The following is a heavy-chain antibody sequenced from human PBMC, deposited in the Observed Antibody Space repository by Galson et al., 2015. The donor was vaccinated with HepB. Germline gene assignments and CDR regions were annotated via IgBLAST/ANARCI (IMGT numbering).Heavy chain of an antibody. Sequence: SLRLSCAASGFTFSSYAMSWVRQAPGKGLEWVSAISGSGGSTYYADSVKGRFTISRDNSKNTLYLQMNSLRAEDTAVYYCAKTGSFLGYYMDVWGKGTTVTVSS. CDR2: ISGSGGST. J-gene: IGHJ6*03. D-gene: IGHD2/OR15-2a*01. CDR3: AKTGSFLGYYMDV. CDR1: GFTFSSYA. V-gene: IGHV3-23*01.